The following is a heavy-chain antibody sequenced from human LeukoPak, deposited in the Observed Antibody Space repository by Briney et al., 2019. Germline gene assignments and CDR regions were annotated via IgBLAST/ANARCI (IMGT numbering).Heavy chain of an antibody. V-gene: IGHV3-30-3*01. CDR3: ARALGTVTTVWFDP. CDR2: TSYDGSDK. Sequence: GGSLRLSCAASGFTFSSYAMHWVRQAPGKGLEWVAVTSYDGSDKYYADSVKGRFTISRDNSKNTLYLQMNSLRAEDTAVYYCARALGTVTTVWFDPWGQGTLVTVSS. CDR1: GFTFSSYA. D-gene: IGHD4-17*01. J-gene: IGHJ5*02.